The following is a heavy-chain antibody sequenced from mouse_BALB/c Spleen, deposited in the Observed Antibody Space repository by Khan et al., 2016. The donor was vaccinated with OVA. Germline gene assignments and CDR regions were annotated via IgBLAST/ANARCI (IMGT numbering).Heavy chain of an antibody. V-gene: IGHV5-6*01. CDR1: GFTFSTYG. J-gene: IGHJ3*01. Sequence: EVQVVESGGDLVKPGGSLELSCAASGFTFSTYGMSWVRQTPDMRLEWVATISSGGHYTYYPDSVKGRFTISRDNAKNTLYLHMSSLKSEDTAIYYCARLAYYYNSEGFAYWGQGTLVTVSA. D-gene: IGHD1-1*01. CDR2: ISSGGHYT. CDR3: ARLAYYYNSEGFAY.